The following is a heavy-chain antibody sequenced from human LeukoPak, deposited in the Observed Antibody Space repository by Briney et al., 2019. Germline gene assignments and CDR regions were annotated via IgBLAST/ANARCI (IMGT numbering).Heavy chain of an antibody. V-gene: IGHV4-61*08. CDR3: ARDLAPSSGYYYGFDY. CDR2: IYYSGTT. J-gene: IGHJ4*02. D-gene: IGHD3-22*01. Sequence: SETLSLTCVVSGDSISSGGYSWSWIRQPPGKGLEWIGYIYYSGTTNYNPSLKSRVTISLDTSKNQFSLKLSSVTAADTAVYYCARDLAPSSGYYYGFDYWGQGTLVTVSS. CDR1: GDSISSGGYS.